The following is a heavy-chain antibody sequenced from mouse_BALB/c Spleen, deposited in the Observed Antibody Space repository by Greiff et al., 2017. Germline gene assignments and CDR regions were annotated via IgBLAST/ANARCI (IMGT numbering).Heavy chain of an antibody. CDR1: GYTFTDYV. J-gene: IGHJ3*01. Sequence: QVQLQQSGPELVKPGASVKMSCKASGYTFTDYVISWVKQRTGQGLEWIGEIYPGSGSTYYNEKFKGKATLTADKSSNTAYMQLSSLTSEDSAVYVCASHYYGLAWFAYWGQGTLVTVSA. V-gene: IGHV1-77*01. CDR2: IYPGSGST. CDR3: ASHYYGLAWFAY. D-gene: IGHD1-2*01.